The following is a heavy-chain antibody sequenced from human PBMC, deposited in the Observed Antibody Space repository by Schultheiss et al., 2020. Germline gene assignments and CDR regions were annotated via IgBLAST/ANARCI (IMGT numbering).Heavy chain of an antibody. Sequence: GGSLRLSCAASGFTFSDYYMSWIRQAPGKGLEWVSAISGSGGTTYQADSMKGRFTISRDNSRNTLYLQMNSLRAEDTAVYYCAKDRGDPSAYYFDYWGQGTLVTVSS. CDR2: ISGSGGTT. V-gene: IGHV3-23*01. CDR3: AKDRGDPSAYYFDY. D-gene: IGHD3-10*01. J-gene: IGHJ4*02. CDR1: GFTFSDYY.